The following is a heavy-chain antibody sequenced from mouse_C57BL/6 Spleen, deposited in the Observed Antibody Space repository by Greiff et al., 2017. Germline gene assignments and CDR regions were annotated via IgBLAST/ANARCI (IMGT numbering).Heavy chain of an antibody. J-gene: IGHJ3*01. D-gene: IGHD2-1*01. V-gene: IGHV14-2*01. CDR2: IDPEDGET. Sequence: VQLKQSGAELVQPGASVKLSCTASGFNINDYYMHWVKQRTEQGLEWIGRIDPEDGETKYAPKFQGKATITADTSSNTAYLQLSSLTSEDTAVYYCASYYGNFWFAYWGQGTLVTVSA. CDR1: GFNINDYY. CDR3: ASYYGNFWFAY.